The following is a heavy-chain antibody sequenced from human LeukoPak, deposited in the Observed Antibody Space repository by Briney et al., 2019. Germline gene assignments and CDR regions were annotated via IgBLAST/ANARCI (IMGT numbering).Heavy chain of an antibody. CDR3: ARGRRQTYDFWSGYYYYYYGMDV. D-gene: IGHD3-3*01. CDR2: MNPNSGNT. CDR1: GYTFTSYD. V-gene: IGHV1-8*01. J-gene: IGHJ6*02. Sequence: ASVKVSCKASGYTFTSYDINWVRQATGQGLEWMGWMNPNSGNTGYAQKFQGRVTMTRNTSISTVYMELSSLRSEDTAVYYCARGRRQTYDFWSGYYYYYYGMDVWGQGTTVTVSS.